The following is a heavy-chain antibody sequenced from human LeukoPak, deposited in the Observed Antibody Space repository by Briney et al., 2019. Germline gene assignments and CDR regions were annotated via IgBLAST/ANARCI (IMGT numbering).Heavy chain of an antibody. CDR1: GFTFSSYA. D-gene: IGHD5-24*01. Sequence: GGSLRLSCEASGFTFSSYAMSWVRQAPGKGLEWVSGISGSGGTTYYAESVRGRATISRDNSKNTVSLQMNSLRAEDTAVYYCARGEMATIAIDYWGQGALVTVSS. J-gene: IGHJ4*02. CDR3: ARGEMATIAIDY. V-gene: IGHV3-23*01. CDR2: ISGSGGTT.